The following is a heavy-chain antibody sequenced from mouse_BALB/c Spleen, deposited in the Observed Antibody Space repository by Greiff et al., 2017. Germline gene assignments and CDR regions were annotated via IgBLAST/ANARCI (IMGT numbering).Heavy chain of an antibody. V-gene: IGHV14-3*02. CDR2: IDPANGNT. CDR3: ARWGEAY. Sequence: EGQLQQSGAELVKPGASVKLSCTASGFNITDSYMHWVKQRPEQGLEWIGRIDPANGNTKYDPKFQGKATITADTSSNTAYLQLSSLTSEDTAVYYCARWGEAYWGQGTLVTVSA. CDR1: GFNITDSY. J-gene: IGHJ3*01.